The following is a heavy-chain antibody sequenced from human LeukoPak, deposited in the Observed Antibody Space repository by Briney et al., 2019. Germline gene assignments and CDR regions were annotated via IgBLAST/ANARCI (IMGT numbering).Heavy chain of an antibody. CDR1: GFTFSGYG. CDR2: ISSSSDSI. D-gene: IGHD5-12*01. Sequence: GGSLRLSCAASGFTFSGYGMHWVRQAPGKRLEWVSYISSSSDSIYYADSVKGRFTISRDNAENSLYLQMNSLRDEDTAVYYCARAMRSGYDYWGQGTLVTVSS. CDR3: ARAMRSGYDY. J-gene: IGHJ4*02. V-gene: IGHV3-48*02.